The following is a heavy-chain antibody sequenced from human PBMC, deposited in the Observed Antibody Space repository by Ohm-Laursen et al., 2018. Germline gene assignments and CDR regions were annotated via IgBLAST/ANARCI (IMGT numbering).Heavy chain of an antibody. V-gene: IGHV3-33*01. D-gene: IGHD3-9*01. CDR2: IWYDGSNK. J-gene: IGHJ6*02. Sequence: SLRLSCTAFGFTFSSYGMHWVRQAPGKGLEWVAVIWYDGSNKYYADSVKGRFTISRDNSKNTLYLQMNSLRAEDTAVYYCARAYIYSSYYCYYGMDVWGQGTTVTVSS. CDR3: ARAYIYSSYYCYYGMDV. CDR1: GFTFSSYG.